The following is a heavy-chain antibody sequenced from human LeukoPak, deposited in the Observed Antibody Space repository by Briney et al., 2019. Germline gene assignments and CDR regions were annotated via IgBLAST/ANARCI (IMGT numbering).Heavy chain of an antibody. CDR1: GGSISSSSYY. D-gene: IGHD1-26*01. V-gene: IGHV4-39*07. CDR3: ARVGGSYRVRYFDY. CDR2: IYYSGST. Sequence: PSETLSLTCTVSGGSISSSSYYWGWIRQPPGKGLEWIGSIYYSGSTYYNPSLKSRVTISVDTSKNQFSLKLSSVTAADTAVYYCARVGGSYRVRYFDYWGPGTLVTVSS. J-gene: IGHJ4*02.